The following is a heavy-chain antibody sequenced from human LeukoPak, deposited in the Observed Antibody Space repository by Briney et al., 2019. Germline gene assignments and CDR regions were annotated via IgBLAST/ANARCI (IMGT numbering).Heavy chain of an antibody. D-gene: IGHD3-10*01. CDR2: ITWNSGSI. CDR1: GFTFSSYA. V-gene: IGHV3-9*01. Sequence: GGSLRLSCAASGFTFSSYAMSWVRQAPGKGLEWVSGITWNSGSIAYADSVKGRFTISRDNAKNSLYLQVNSLRSEDTALYYCAAGAGITRYWGQGTLVTVSS. CDR3: AAGAGITRY. J-gene: IGHJ4*02.